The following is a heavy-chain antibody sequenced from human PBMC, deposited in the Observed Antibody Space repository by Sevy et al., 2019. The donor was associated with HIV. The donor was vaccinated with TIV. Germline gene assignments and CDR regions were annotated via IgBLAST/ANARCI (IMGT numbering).Heavy chain of an antibody. Sequence: GGSLRLSCAASGFTFSNYWMSWVRQAPGKGLEWVANIKQDGSEKYYVDSVKGRLTISRDNAKKSLYLQMNSLRAEDTAVDYCARPDTTEPFYYSGSGGYYYPSYFDYWGQGTLVTVSS. V-gene: IGHV3-7*01. CDR1: GFTFSNYW. CDR3: ARPDTTEPFYYSGSGGYYYPSYFDY. D-gene: IGHD3-22*01. J-gene: IGHJ4*02. CDR2: IKQDGSEK.